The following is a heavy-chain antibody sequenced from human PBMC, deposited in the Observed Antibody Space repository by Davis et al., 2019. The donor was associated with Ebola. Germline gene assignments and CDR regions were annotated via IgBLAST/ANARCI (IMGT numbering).Heavy chain of an antibody. D-gene: IGHD6-6*01. CDR1: GYTFTSYY. Sequence: AASVKVSCKASGYTFTSYYMHWVRQAPGQGLEWMGGIIPMFGTANYAQKFQGRVTITADKSTSTAYMELSSLRSEDTAVYYCARAEYSSSFAYYYYGMDVWGQGTTVTVSS. CDR3: ARAEYSSSFAYYYYGMDV. J-gene: IGHJ6*02. CDR2: IIPMFGTA. V-gene: IGHV1-69*06.